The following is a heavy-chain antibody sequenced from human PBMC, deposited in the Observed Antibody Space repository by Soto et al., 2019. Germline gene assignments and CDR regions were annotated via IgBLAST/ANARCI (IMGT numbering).Heavy chain of an antibody. CDR3: AKGSGYYYYYYMDV. Sequence: GGSLRLSCAASGFTFDDYAMHWVRQAPGKGLEWVSGISWNSGSIGYADSVKGRFTISRDNAKNSLYLQMNSLRAEDTALYYCAKGSGYYYYYYMDVWGKGTTVTVSS. J-gene: IGHJ6*03. CDR2: ISWNSGSI. CDR1: GFTFDDYA. D-gene: IGHD3-3*01. V-gene: IGHV3-9*01.